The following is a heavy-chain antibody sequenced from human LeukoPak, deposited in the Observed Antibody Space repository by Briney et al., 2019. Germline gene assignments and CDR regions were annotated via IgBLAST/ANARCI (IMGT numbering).Heavy chain of an antibody. Sequence: ASVKVSCKASGYSFIDNDINWVRQAPGQGLEWMAWMNPKSGNTGSAQHFQGRVTLTQNIAISTAYLEVRNLKSEDPAVYYCVRDLRGSDDFWGQGTLVIVTS. V-gene: IGHV1-8*01. J-gene: IGHJ4*02. CDR1: GYSFIDND. CDR3: VRDLRGSDDF. CDR2: MNPKSGNT. D-gene: IGHD1-26*01.